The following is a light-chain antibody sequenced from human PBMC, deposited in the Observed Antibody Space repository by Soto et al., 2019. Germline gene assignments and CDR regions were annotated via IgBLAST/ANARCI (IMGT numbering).Light chain of an antibody. V-gene: IGLV2-14*01. J-gene: IGLJ3*02. CDR2: EVS. Sequence: QSVLTQPASVSGSPGQSITISCTGTSSDVGGYNYVSWFQQHPGKAPKLKIYEVSNRPSGVSNRFSGSKSGNTASLTISELQAEDEADYYCTSFTTISTWVFGGRTKLTVL. CDR3: TSFTTISTWV. CDR1: SSDVGGYNY.